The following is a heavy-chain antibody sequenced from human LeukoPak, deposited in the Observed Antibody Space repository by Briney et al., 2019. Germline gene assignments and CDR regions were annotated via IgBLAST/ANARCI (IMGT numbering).Heavy chain of an antibody. CDR3: ARVPGVYYDSLTGYGSGWFDP. J-gene: IGHJ5*02. CDR2: IYYSGST. Sequence: SETLSLTCTVSGGSISSYYWSWIRQPPGKGLEWIGYIYYSGSTNYNPSLKSRVTISVDTSKNQFSLKVGYMTAADTAVYYCARVPGVYYDSLTGYGSGWFDPWSQGTLVTVSS. V-gene: IGHV4-59*12. D-gene: IGHD3-9*01. CDR1: GGSISSYY.